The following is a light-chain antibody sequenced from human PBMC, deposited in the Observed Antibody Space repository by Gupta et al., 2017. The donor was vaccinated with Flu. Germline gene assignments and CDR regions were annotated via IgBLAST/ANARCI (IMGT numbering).Light chain of an antibody. J-gene: IGKJ3*01. Sequence: EIVMTQSPLFLPVTPGEPASISCMSSQSLLHSNGYIYLNWYLQKPGQSQQLMIYMGSNRASGGTDSFSGCGETKDFTLTINRGEDEDRGVYYGIQNLPTFTFGHGTTVDIK. CDR2: MGS. CDR1: QSLLHSNGYIY. CDR3: IQNLPTFT. V-gene: IGKV2-28*01.